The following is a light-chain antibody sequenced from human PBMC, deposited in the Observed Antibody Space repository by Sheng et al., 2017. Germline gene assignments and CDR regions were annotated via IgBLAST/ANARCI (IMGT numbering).Light chain of an antibody. Sequence: QSALTQPASVSGSPGQSITISCTGTSSDIGFYNYVSWFQQHPGKAPKIIIYEVYNRPSGVSDRFSGSKSGNSASLTISGLQPEDETDYYCSSYTSTGTYVFGTGTKVTVL. CDR2: EVY. CDR3: SSYTSTGTYV. J-gene: IGLJ1*01. V-gene: IGLV2-14*03. CDR1: SSDIGFYNY.